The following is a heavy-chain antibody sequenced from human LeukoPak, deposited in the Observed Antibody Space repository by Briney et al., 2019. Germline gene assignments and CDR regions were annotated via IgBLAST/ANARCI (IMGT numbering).Heavy chain of an antibody. J-gene: IGHJ4*02. CDR1: EFTFSSYS. D-gene: IGHD5-12*01. Sequence: HSGGSLRLSCAASEFTFSSYSMNWVRQTPGKGLEWVSAISGSGGSTYYADSVKGRFTISRDSSRNTLYLQMNSLRAEDTAVYYCAKSVNAVATGPGDYWGQGTLVTVSS. CDR2: ISGSGGST. V-gene: IGHV3-23*01. CDR3: AKSVNAVATGPGDY.